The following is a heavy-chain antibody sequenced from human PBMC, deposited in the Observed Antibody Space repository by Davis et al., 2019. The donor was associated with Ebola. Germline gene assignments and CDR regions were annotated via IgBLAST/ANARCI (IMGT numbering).Heavy chain of an antibody. CDR1: GGSISSGDYY. CDR3: ARVGLTMIQNWDY. V-gene: IGHV4-30-4*01. CDR2: IYYSGST. D-gene: IGHD3-22*01. Sequence: SETLSLTCTVSGGSISSGDYYWSWIRQPPGKGLEWIGYIYYSGSTYYNPSLKSRVTISVDTSKNQFSLKLSSVTAADTAVYYCARVGLTMIQNWDYWGQGALVTVSS. J-gene: IGHJ4*02.